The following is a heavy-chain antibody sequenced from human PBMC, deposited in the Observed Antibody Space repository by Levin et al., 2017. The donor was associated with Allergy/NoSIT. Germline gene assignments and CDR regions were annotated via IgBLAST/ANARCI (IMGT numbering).Heavy chain of an antibody. CDR1: GFTFNNAW. V-gene: IGHV3-15*01. D-gene: IGHD5-18*01. CDR3: TTEGYSYGFYAFDI. CDR2: IKTKTDGGTT. J-gene: IGHJ3*02. Sequence: GDSLKISCAASGFTFNNAWMSWVRQAPGKGLEWVGRIKTKTDGGTTDYAAPVKGRFTISRDDSKNTLFLQMNSLKTEDTAVYYCTTEGYSYGFYAFDIWGQGTMVTVSS.